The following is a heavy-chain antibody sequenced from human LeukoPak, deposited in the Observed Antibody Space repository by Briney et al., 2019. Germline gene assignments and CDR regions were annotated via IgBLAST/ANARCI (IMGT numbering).Heavy chain of an antibody. J-gene: IGHJ4*02. D-gene: IGHD3-3*01. CDR2: INHSGST. CDR1: GGSFSGYY. V-gene: IGHV4-34*01. Sequence: SETLSLTCAVYGGSFSGYYWSWIRQPPGKGLEWIGEINHSGSTNYNPSLKSQVTISVDTSKNQFSLKLSSVTAADTAVYYCARAPLGYDFWSGSSGYYFDYWGQGTLVTVSS. CDR3: ARAPLGYDFWSGSSGYYFDY.